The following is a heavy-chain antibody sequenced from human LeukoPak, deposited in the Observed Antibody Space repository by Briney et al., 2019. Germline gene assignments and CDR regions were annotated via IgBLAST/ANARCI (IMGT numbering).Heavy chain of an antibody. CDR1: GFTFSTYE. Sequence: GGSLRLSCAASGFTFSTYEMNWVHQAPGKGLEWLSYITGSGSTKYYADSVRGRFTISRDNSKNSLYLQINSLRAEDTAVYYCARLLDISDHWGQGTLVTVSS. J-gene: IGHJ4*02. CDR2: ITGSGSTK. D-gene: IGHD3-22*01. CDR3: ARLLDISDH. V-gene: IGHV3-48*03.